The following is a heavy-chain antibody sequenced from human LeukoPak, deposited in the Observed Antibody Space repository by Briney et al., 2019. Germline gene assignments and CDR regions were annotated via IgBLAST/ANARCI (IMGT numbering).Heavy chain of an antibody. CDR3: ARASEALDY. J-gene: IGHJ4*02. CDR2: ISYDGSNK. Sequence: GGSLRLSCAASGFTFSSYAMHWVRQAPGKGLEWVAVISYDGSNKYYADSVKGRFTISRDNSKNTLYLQMNSLRAEDTAVYYCARASEALDYWGQGTLVTVSS. V-gene: IGHV3-30-3*01. CDR1: GFTFSSYA.